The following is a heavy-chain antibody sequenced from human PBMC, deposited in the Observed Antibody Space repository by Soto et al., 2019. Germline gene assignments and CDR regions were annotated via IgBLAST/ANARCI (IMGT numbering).Heavy chain of an antibody. CDR2: INAGNGNT. Sequence: ASVKVSCKASGYTFTSYAMHWVRQAPGQRLEWMGWINAGNGNTKYSQKFQGRVTITRDTSASTAYMELSSLRSEDTAVYYCARHSPKWVEAAGTIDYWGQGTLVTVSS. CDR3: ARHSPKWVEAAGTIDY. J-gene: IGHJ4*02. V-gene: IGHV1-3*01. CDR1: GYTFTSYA. D-gene: IGHD6-13*01.